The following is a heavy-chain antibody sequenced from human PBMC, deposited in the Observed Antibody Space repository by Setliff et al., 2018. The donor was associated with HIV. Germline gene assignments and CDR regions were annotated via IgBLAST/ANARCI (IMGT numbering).Heavy chain of an antibody. CDR1: GGSISGGGYY. CDR3: ARERITIFGRGYCFDH. Sequence: ETLSLTCTVSGGSISGGGYYWTWVRQAPGKGLEWISTIYSGGDTYHADSVKGRVTLSRDNSKNTLYLQMNSLRVEDTAVYYCARERITIFGRGYCFDHWGQGSLVTVSS. CDR2: IYSGGDT. J-gene: IGHJ4*02. V-gene: IGHV3-53*01. D-gene: IGHD3-3*01.